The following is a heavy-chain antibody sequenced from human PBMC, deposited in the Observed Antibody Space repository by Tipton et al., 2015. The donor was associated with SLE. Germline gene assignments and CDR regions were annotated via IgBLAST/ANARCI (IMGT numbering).Heavy chain of an antibody. CDR2: THYSGTT. CDR3: ARLSPLWFGEYTEY. J-gene: IGHJ4*02. D-gene: IGHD3-10*01. V-gene: IGHV4-39*01. CDR1: GGSISSGNYY. Sequence: TLSLTCTVSGGSISSGNYYWGWIRQSPEKGLGWIGSTHYSGTTYYNTSLESRVTMSMDTSKNEFSLNLRSVTATDTAVYYCARLSPLWFGEYTEYWGQGTLVTVTS.